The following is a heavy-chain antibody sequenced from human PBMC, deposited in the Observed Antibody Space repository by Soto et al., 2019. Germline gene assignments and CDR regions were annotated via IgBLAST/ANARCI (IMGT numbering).Heavy chain of an antibody. CDR1: GGSISSGGYY. CDR3: ARDLESRDGYNHDAFDI. D-gene: IGHD3-3*01. J-gene: IGHJ3*02. CDR2: IYYCGST. V-gene: IGHV4-31*03. Sequence: QVQLQESGPGLVKPSQTLSLTCTVSGGSISSGGYYWSWIRQHPGKGLEWIGYIYYCGSTYYNPSLKSRVTISVDTSKNQFSLKLSSVTAADTAVYYCARDLESRDGYNHDAFDIWGQGTMVTVSS.